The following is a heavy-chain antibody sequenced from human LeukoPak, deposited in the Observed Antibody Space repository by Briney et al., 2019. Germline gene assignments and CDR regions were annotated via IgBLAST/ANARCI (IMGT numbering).Heavy chain of an antibody. CDR2: ISGSGNII. Sequence: ETLSLTCTVSGGSISSSSHYWGWIRQAPGKGLEWVSYISGSGNIICFADSVKGRFTISRDNAKNSLYLQMNSLRDEDTAVYYCAEDLRRQFDYWGQGTLVTVSS. CDR1: GGSISSSS. V-gene: IGHV3-48*02. J-gene: IGHJ4*02. CDR3: AEDLRRQFDY.